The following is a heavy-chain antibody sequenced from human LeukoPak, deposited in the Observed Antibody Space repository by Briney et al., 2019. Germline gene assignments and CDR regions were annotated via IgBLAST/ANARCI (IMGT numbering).Heavy chain of an antibody. CDR2: IKQDRSEK. J-gene: IGHJ5*02. CDR3: AKKHSTGLDP. Sequence: PGRSLRLSCAASGFTFTNYWMSWVRQAPGKGLELVANIKQDRSEKYYVDSVKGRFTISRDNSKNTLYLQMNSLRAEDTAVYYCAKKHSTGLDPWGQGTLVTVSS. V-gene: IGHV3-7*03. CDR1: GFTFTNYW. D-gene: IGHD2/OR15-2a*01.